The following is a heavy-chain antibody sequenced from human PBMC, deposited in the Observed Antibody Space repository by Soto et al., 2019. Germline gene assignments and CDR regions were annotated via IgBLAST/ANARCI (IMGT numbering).Heavy chain of an antibody. J-gene: IGHJ4*02. CDR1: GFTFSSYG. CDR2: ISYDGSNK. D-gene: IGHD6-13*01. CDR3: AKDGSKYSSSWYFDY. Sequence: QVQLVESGGGVVQPGRSLRLSCAASGFTFSSYGMHWVRQAPGKGLEWVAVISYDGSNKYYADSVKGRFTISRDNSKDTLYMQMNRLRAEDTAEYYCAKDGSKYSSSWYFDYWGQGTLVTVSS. V-gene: IGHV3-30*18.